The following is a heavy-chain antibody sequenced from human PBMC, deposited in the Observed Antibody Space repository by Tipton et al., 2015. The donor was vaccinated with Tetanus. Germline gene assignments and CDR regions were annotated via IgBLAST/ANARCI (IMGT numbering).Heavy chain of an antibody. V-gene: IGHV3-13*01. Sequence: SLRLSCAASGFTLSTYDIHWVRQPPGKGLEWVSGIGTAGDTHYSGSVKGRITISRENVKNSLSLQLNNLGVGDTAVYYCARGSAGSPMDVWGQGTTVTVSS. CDR2: IGTAGDT. CDR3: ARGSAGSPMDV. J-gene: IGHJ6*02. CDR1: GFTLSTYD.